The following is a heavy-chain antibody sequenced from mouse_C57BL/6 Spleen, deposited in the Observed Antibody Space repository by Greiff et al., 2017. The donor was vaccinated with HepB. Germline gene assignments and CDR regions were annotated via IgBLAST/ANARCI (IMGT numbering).Heavy chain of an antibody. V-gene: IGHV1-39*01. CDR1: GYLFTDYN. Sequence: VQLKESGPELVKPGASVKISCKASGYLFTDYNMNWVKQSNGKSLEWIGVINPNYGTTSYNQKFKGKATLTVDQSSSTAYMQLNSLKSEDSAVYYCARSYGYDPFAYWGQGTLVTVSA. CDR2: INPNYGTT. CDR3: ARSYGYDPFAY. J-gene: IGHJ3*01. D-gene: IGHD2-2*01.